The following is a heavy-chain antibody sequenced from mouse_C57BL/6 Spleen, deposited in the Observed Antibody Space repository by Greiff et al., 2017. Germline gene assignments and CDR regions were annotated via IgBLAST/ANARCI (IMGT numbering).Heavy chain of an antibody. CDR3: ARVATVVGDAMDY. D-gene: IGHD1-1*01. CDR1: GFTFSDYG. Sequence: EVQLVESGGGLVKPGGSLKLSCAASGFTFSDYGMHWVRPAPEQGLAWVAYISRGSRTISYADPVKGRFTISRDNAKHPLFLQMPSLRSEDTAMYDWARVATVVGDAMDYWGQGTSVTVAA. CDR2: ISRGSRTI. V-gene: IGHV5-17*01. J-gene: IGHJ4*01.